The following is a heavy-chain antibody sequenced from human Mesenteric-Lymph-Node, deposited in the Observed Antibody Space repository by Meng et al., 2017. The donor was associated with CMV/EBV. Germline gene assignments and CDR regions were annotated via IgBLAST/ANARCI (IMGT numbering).Heavy chain of an antibody. Sequence: GESLKISCAASGFTFSSYWMSWVRQAPSKGLEWVANIKPDGSEKYYVDSRKGRFTISRDNAKRSLYLQMNSLRAEDTAVYYCARDSPWGYGFGESYWGPGTLVTVSS. V-gene: IGHV3-7*01. CDR3: ARDSPWGYGFGESY. D-gene: IGHD3-10*01. CDR2: IKPDGSEK. CDR1: GFTFSSYW. J-gene: IGHJ4*02.